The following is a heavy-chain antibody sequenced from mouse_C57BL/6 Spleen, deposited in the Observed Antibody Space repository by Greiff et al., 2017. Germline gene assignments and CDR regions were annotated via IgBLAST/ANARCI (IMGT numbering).Heavy chain of an antibody. V-gene: IGHV5-16*01. CDR3: ARAANFYLDY. CDR2: INYDGSSS. J-gene: IGHJ2*01. D-gene: IGHD4-1*01. Sequence: DVKVVESEGGLVQPGSSMKLSCTASGFTFSDYYMAWVRQVPEKGLEWVANINYDGSSSYYLDSLPSRFIISVDKARNNLYRQMSILKSEDTATYYCARAANFYLDYWGQGTTLTVSS. CDR1: GFTFSDYY.